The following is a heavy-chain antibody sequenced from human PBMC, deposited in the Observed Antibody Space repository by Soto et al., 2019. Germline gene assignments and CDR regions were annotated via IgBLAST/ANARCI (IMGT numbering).Heavy chain of an antibody. CDR2: ISYDGSNK. J-gene: IGHJ4*02. D-gene: IGHD6-19*01. CDR3: ANDVTAVAGTAVGYFDY. V-gene: IGHV3-30*18. CDR1: GFTFSSYG. Sequence: QVQLVESGGGVVQPGRSLRLSCAASGFTFSSYGMHWVRQAPGKGLEWVAVISYDGSNKYYADSVKGRFTISRDNSKNTLYLQMNSLRAEDTAVYYCANDVTAVAGTAVGYFDYWGQGTLVTVSS.